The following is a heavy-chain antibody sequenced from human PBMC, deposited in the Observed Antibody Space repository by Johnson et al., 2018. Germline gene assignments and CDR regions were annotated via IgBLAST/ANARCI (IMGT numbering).Heavy chain of an antibody. CDR3: ARGLYQLLSNAPYFDS. CDR2: IYTSGST. J-gene: IGHJ4*02. Sequence: QVQLQESGPGLVEPSEPLSLTCSVSGGSISFYYWNWMRQSPGKGLEWIGNIYTSGSTIYNPSLKSRVTISVDKSKNKFSLKLSSVTAADTAVYYCARGLYQLLSNAPYFDSWGQGTLVTVSS. V-gene: IGHV4-59*13. CDR1: GGSISFYY. D-gene: IGHD2-2*01.